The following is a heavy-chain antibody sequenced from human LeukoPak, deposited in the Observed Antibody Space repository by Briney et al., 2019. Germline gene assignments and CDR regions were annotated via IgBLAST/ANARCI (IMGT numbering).Heavy chain of an antibody. D-gene: IGHD3-10*01. CDR1: RGFFTSFY. Sequence: PSETLSLTCIVSRGFFTSFYWRWIRQPAGKGLEWIGRLFSSCYTNHNPSFMRRATISLDKSKNQLSLKSTSATAADPAVYYCARYSGIYGHDYWGQGTLVSVSS. J-gene: IGHJ4*02. CDR2: LFSSCYT. V-gene: IGHV4-4*07. CDR3: ARYSGIYGHDY.